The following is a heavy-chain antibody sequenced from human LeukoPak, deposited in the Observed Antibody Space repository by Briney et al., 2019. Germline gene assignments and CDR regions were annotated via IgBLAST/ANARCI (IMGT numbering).Heavy chain of an antibody. CDR3: ARHSGGSSWNYFDY. CDR2: IYPADSTA. Sequence: GESLKISCKASGYSFTTYWIGWVRQMPGKGLEWMGIIYPADSTAHYSPSFQGQVTISVDKSISTAYLQWSSLKASDTAMYYCARHSGGSSWNYFDYWGQGTLVTVSS. CDR1: GYSFTTYW. J-gene: IGHJ4*02. D-gene: IGHD6-13*01. V-gene: IGHV5-51*01.